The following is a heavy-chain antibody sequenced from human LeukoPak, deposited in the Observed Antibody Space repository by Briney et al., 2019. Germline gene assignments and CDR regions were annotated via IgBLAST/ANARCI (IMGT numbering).Heavy chain of an antibody. CDR1: GFTFGEND. CDR3: SRAGNDYNNYQTPY. J-gene: IGHJ4*02. Sequence: PGGSLRLSCTVSGFTFGENDMSWVRQAPGKGLEWIGIIRSKLYGETTEYAASVKGRFTISRDDDKGIAFLQLNSLKTEDTAVYYCSRAGNDYNNYQTPYWGQGTLVTVAS. V-gene: IGHV3-49*04. CDR2: IRSKLYGETT. D-gene: IGHD4-11*01.